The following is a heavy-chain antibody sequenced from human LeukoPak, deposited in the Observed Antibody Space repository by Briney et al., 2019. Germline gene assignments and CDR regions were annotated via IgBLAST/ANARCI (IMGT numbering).Heavy chain of an antibody. V-gene: IGHV3-21*01. J-gene: IGHJ6*02. CDR1: GFTFSSYS. CDR2: ISSSSSYI. Sequence: PGGSLRLSCAASGFTFSSYSMNWVRQAPGKGLEWVSSISSSSSYIYYADSVKGRFTISRDSAKNSLYLQMNSLRAEDTAVYYCAREASPYYDFWSGSLVDYYYYYGMDVWGQGTTVTVSS. CDR3: AREASPYYDFWSGSLVDYYYYYGMDV. D-gene: IGHD3-3*01.